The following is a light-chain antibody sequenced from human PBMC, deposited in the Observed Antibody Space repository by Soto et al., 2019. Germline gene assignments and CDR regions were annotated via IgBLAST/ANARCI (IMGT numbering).Light chain of an antibody. CDR1: HKITAYS. V-gene: IGKV3-20*01. J-gene: IGKJ1*01. CDR3: QQYGLLPHCT. Sequence: EIVLTQSPDTLSLSPGERATLSCRASHKITAYSLAWYQQKPGQAPRLLIYGKSRRATGVPDRFSASGSGRDVALDIGRLETDDFAVYDCQQYGLLPHCTFGQGPMVDIK. CDR2: GKS.